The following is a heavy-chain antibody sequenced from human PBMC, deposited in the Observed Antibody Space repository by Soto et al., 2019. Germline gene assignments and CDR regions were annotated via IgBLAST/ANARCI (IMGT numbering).Heavy chain of an antibody. CDR2: IIPIFGTA. V-gene: IGHV1-69*13. D-gene: IGHD6-6*01. CDR1: GGTFSSYA. J-gene: IGHJ6*02. CDR3: ARASSYSSSWHYYYGMDV. Sequence: SVKVSCKASGGTFSSYAISWVRQAPGRGLEWMGGIIPIFGTANYAQKFQGRVTITADESTSTAYVELSSLRSEDTAVYYCARASSYSSSWHYYYGMDVWGQGTTVTVSS.